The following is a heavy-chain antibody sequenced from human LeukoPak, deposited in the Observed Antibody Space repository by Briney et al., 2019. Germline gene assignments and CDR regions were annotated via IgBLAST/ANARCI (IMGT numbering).Heavy chain of an antibody. CDR1: GYTFTSYY. V-gene: IGHV1-46*03. D-gene: IGHD2-2*01. CDR3: AREFIEYQPYLDY. J-gene: IGHJ4*02. CDR2: INPSGGST. Sequence: ASVKVSCKASGYTFTSYYMHWVRQAPGQGLEWMGIINPSGGSTSYTLKFQGRVTMTRDTSTSTVYMELSSLRSEDTAVYYCAREFIEYQPYLDYWGQGTLVTVSS.